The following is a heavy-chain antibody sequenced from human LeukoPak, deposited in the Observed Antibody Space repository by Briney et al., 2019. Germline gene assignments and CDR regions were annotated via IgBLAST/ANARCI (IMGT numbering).Heavy chain of an antibody. V-gene: IGHV1-18*01. D-gene: IGHD6-6*01. Sequence: ASVKVSCKASGYTFTSYGISWVRQAPGQGLEWMGWISAYNGNTNYTQKLQGRVTMTTDTYTSAAYMELRSLRSDDTAVYYCARRQTIGPRRDDYWGQGTLVTVSS. CDR2: ISAYNGNT. J-gene: IGHJ4*02. CDR1: GYTFTSYG. CDR3: ARRQTIGPRRDDY.